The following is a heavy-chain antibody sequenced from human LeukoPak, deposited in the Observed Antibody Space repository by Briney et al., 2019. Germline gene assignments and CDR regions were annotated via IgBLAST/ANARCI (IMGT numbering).Heavy chain of an antibody. V-gene: IGHV3-23*01. D-gene: IGHD3-3*01. Sequence: GGSLRLSCAASGFTFSSYAMRWVRQAPGKGLEWVSALSGSGDSTYYADSVKGRFAISRDNSKNTLYLQMNSLRAEDTAVYYWAKGVDGVVIFQGYGMDVWGQGTTVTVSS. CDR3: AKGVDGVVIFQGYGMDV. CDR2: LSGSGDST. J-gene: IGHJ6*02. CDR1: GFTFSSYA.